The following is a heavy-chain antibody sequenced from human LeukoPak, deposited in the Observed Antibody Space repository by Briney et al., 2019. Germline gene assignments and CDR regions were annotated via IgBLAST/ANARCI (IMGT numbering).Heavy chain of an antibody. Sequence: GGSLRLSCAASGFTFDDYAMHWVRQAPRKGLEWVSLISWDGVSTYYAHSVKGRFTISRDNSKNSLYLQMNSLRAEDTALYYCAKDGGRWLQFCEYWGQGTLVTVSS. CDR2: ISWDGVST. CDR3: AKDGGRWLQFCEY. CDR1: GFTFDDYA. D-gene: IGHD5-24*01. V-gene: IGHV3-43D*03. J-gene: IGHJ4*02.